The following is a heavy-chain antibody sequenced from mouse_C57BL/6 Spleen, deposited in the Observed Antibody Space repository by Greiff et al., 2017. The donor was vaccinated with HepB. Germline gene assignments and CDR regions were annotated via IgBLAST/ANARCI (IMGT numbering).Heavy chain of an antibody. CDR2: INPSSGYT. CDR1: GYTFTSYT. Sequence: QVQLQHSGAELARPGASVKMSCKASGYTFTSYTMHWVKQRPGQGLEWIGYINPSSGYTKYNQKFKDKATLTADKSSSTAYMQLSSLTSEDSAVYYCARDGYYVSGYFDVWGTGTTVTVSS. J-gene: IGHJ1*03. V-gene: IGHV1-4*01. D-gene: IGHD2-3*01. CDR3: ARDGYYVSGYFDV.